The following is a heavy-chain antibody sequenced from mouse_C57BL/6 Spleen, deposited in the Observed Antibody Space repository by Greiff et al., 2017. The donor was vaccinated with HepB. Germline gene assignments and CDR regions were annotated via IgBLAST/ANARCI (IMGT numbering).Heavy chain of an antibody. CDR3: AREDGYYFDY. CDR1: GYNFTSYW. CDR2: IDPSDSYT. D-gene: IGHD2-3*01. J-gene: IGHJ2*01. Sequence: QVQLQQPGAELVRPGTSVKLSCKASGYNFTSYWMHWVKQRPGQGLEWIGVIDPSDSYTNYNQKFKGKATLTVDTSSSTAYMQLSSLTSEDSAVYYCAREDGYYFDYWGQGTTLTVSS. V-gene: IGHV1-59*01.